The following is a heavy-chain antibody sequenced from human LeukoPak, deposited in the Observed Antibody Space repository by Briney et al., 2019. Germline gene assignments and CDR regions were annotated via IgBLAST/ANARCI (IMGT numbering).Heavy chain of an antibody. J-gene: IGHJ4*02. CDR1: GFTFSSYG. Sequence: GGSLRLSCAASGFTFSSYGMHWVRQAPGKGLEWVAVISYDGSNKYYADSVKGRFTISRDNSKNTLYLQMNSLRPEDTAVYYCARNQRRLDYWGQGTLVTVSS. D-gene: IGHD1-14*01. CDR2: ISYDGSNK. CDR3: ARNQRRLDY. V-gene: IGHV3-30*03.